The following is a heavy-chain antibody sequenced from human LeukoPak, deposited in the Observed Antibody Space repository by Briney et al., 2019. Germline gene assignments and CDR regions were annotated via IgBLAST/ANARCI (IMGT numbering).Heavy chain of an antibody. D-gene: IGHD2-2*01. J-gene: IGHJ3*02. CDR2: ISAYNGNT. Sequence: ASVKVSCKASGYTFTSYGISWVRQAPGQGLEWMGWISAYNGNTNYAQKLQGRVTMTTDTSTSTPYMELRSLRSDDAAVYYCATYCSSTSCYFSDAFDIWGQGTMVTVSS. CDR1: GYTFTSYG. V-gene: IGHV1-18*01. CDR3: ATYCSSTSCYFSDAFDI.